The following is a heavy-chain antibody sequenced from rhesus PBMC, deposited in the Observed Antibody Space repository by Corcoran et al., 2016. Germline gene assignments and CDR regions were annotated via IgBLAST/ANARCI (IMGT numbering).Heavy chain of an antibody. J-gene: IGHJ4*01. CDR3: ASVLHSSGWSVADY. Sequence: QLQLQESGPGLVKPSETLSVTCAVSGGSISSSYWSWIRQAPGKGLAWIGYIYGMGSSTNTNPSLKSRVTLSVDTSKNRLSLKLSSVTAADTAVYYCASVLHSSGWSVADYWGQGVLVTVSS. CDR1: GGSISSSY. CDR2: IYGMGSST. V-gene: IGHV4-169*02. D-gene: IGHD6S26*01.